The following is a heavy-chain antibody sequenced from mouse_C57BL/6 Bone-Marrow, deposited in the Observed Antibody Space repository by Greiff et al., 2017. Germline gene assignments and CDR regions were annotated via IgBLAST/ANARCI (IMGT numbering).Heavy chain of an antibody. D-gene: IGHD1-1*01. CDR2: IYPGSGST. V-gene: IGHV1-55*01. CDR1: GYTFTSYW. Sequence: VQLQQPGAELVKPGASVKMSCKASGYTFTSYWITWVKQRPGQGLEWIGDIYPGSGSTNYNEKFKSKATLTVDTSSSTAYMQLSSLTSEDSAVYYGASTVYSFGYFDVWGTGTPLTVSS. CDR3: ASTVYSFGYFDV. J-gene: IGHJ1*03.